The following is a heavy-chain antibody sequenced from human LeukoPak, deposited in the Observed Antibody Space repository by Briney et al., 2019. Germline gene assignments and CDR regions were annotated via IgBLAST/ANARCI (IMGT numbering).Heavy chain of an antibody. CDR1: GYTLTSYD. Sequence: ASVKVSCKASGYTLTSYDINWVRQATGQGLEWTGWMNPNSGKTDYAQKFQGRVTMTRNTSISTAYMELSSLRSEDTAVYYCTKGSASGSYRDYWGQGTLVTVSS. CDR3: TKGSASGSYRDY. D-gene: IGHD3-10*01. J-gene: IGHJ4*02. V-gene: IGHV1-8*01. CDR2: MNPNSGKT.